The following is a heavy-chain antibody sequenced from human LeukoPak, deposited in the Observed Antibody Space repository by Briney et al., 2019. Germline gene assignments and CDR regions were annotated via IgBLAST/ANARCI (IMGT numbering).Heavy chain of an antibody. J-gene: IGHJ4*02. CDR3: TRAGLLWFGESKFDY. CDR1: GLTFSSYW. V-gene: IGHV3-7*01. Sequence: GSLRLSCAASGLTFSSYWMSWVRQAPGKGLEWVANIKQDESEKYYVDSVKGRFTISRDNAKNSLYLQMNSLRAEDTAVYYCTRAGLLWFGESKFDYWGQGTLVTVSS. D-gene: IGHD3-10*01. CDR2: IKQDESEK.